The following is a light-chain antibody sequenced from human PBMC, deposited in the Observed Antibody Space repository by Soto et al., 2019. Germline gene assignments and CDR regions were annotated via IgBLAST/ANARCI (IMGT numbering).Light chain of an antibody. CDR1: QNVYNN. CDR2: DAS. Sequence: IVKTQSPATLSVSPGEGATLSCKASQNVYNNLAWYQQRPGQPPRLLIYDASTRATGISARFSGSGYGTEFTLTISSLQSEDFAVYFCQQCRNWPLTFGGGTKVDIK. V-gene: IGKV3-15*01. CDR3: QQCRNWPLT. J-gene: IGKJ4*01.